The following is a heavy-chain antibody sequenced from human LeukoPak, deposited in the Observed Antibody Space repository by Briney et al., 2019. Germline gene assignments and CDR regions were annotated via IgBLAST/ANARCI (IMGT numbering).Heavy chain of an antibody. CDR1: GDSISSYC. V-gene: IGHV4-59*01. Sequence: SETLSLTGTVSGDSISSYCWSWIRQPPGKGLEWIGYVHYTGNTNYNPSLKSRLTISVDTSKNQFSLKLSSVTAADTALYYCARESRREGYKFDYWGQGTLVTVSS. D-gene: IGHD5-24*01. J-gene: IGHJ4*02. CDR2: VHYTGNT. CDR3: ARESRREGYKFDY.